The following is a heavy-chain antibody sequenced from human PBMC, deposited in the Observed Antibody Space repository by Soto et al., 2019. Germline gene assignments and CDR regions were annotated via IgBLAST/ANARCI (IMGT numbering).Heavy chain of an antibody. CDR1: GFTFTSFY. Sequence: AALYVTYEASGFTFTSFYMHWVRQAPGQGPEWMGIMHPYGGSTGYAQKFQGRVTLTRDTSTRTDYMELSSLRSDDTAVYYCAILYYYDSGDYYSNYQYYGMDVWGQGTTVTVS. D-gene: IGHD3-22*01. J-gene: IGHJ6*02. CDR2: MHPYGGST. CDR3: AILYYYDSGDYYSNYQYYGMDV. V-gene: IGHV1-46*01.